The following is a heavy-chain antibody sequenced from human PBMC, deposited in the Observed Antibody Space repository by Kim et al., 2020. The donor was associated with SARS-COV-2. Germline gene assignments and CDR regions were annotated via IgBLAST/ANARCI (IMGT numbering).Heavy chain of an antibody. CDR3: ARTRVPSGSLDGWFDP. V-gene: IGHV4-59*01. D-gene: IGHD3-10*01. Sequence: LKSRVTLSVDTSKNQFSLKLSSVTAADTAVYYCARTRVPSGSLDGWFDPWGQGTLVTVSS. J-gene: IGHJ5*02.